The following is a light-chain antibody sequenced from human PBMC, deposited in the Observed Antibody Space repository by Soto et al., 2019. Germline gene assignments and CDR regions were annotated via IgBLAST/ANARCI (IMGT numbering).Light chain of an antibody. J-gene: IGKJ1*01. Sequence: DIQMTQSPCSLSASVGERVNVTFRASQTISSWLAWYQQKPGKAPKLLISDASTLESGVPSRFGGSGSGTEFTLSITSLQPDDFATYYCQQCFWHWTFGQGTKVDI. CDR2: DAS. V-gene: IGKV1-5*01. CDR1: QTISSW. CDR3: QQCFWHWT.